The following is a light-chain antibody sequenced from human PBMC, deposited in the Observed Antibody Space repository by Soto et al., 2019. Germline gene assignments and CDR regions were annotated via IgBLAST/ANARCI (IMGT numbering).Light chain of an antibody. CDR1: SIGSKS. V-gene: IGLV3-21*02. CDR2: DDS. J-gene: IGLJ2*01. CDR3: QVWESSSDQVV. Sequence: YELTQPPSVSVAPGQTAKITCGGNSIGSKSVHWYQQKAGQAPVLVVHDDSDRPSGIPERFSGSNSANTATLTISRVEAGDEADYYCQVWESSSDQVVFAGGTKVTVL.